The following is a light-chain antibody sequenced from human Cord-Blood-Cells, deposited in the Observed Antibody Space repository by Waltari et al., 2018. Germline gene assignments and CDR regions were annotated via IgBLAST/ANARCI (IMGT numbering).Light chain of an antibody. CDR1: QSISSY. Sequence: DIQMTQSPSSLSASVGDRVTITCRASQSISSYLNWYQQKPGKAPKLLIYAASNLQSGVPSRFSGSGSGTYFTLTISSLQPEDFATYYCQQSYSTPLTFGGGTKVEIK. J-gene: IGKJ4*01. CDR3: QQSYSTPLT. CDR2: AAS. V-gene: IGKV1-39*01.